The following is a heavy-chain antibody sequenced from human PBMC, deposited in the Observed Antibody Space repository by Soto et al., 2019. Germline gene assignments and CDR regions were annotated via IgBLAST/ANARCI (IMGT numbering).Heavy chain of an antibody. Sequence: QVQLVQSGAEVKKPGASVKVSCKASGYTFTSYGISWVRQAPGQGLEWMGWISAHNGNTNYAQKLQGRVTMTTDTSTSTAYMELRSLRSDDTAVYYCGRGLVGYCSGGSCPLDYWGQGTLVTVSS. V-gene: IGHV1-18*01. J-gene: IGHJ4*02. CDR1: GYTFTSYG. CDR3: GRGLVGYCSGGSCPLDY. D-gene: IGHD2-15*01. CDR2: ISAHNGNT.